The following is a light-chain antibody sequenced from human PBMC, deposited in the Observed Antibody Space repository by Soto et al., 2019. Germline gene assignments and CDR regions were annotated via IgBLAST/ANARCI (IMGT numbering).Light chain of an antibody. CDR1: QNINTY. CDR3: QHRNSWPRA. CDR2: DAC. V-gene: IGKV3-11*01. J-gene: IGKJ4*01. Sequence: EIVLTQSPATLSLSLGERATLSCRASQNINTYLVWDQQKPGQAPRLLFYDACKRATGIPDRLSGSGSGAYFTLTMSTLAPEEFAVYYGQHRNSWPRAFGGGTKVELK.